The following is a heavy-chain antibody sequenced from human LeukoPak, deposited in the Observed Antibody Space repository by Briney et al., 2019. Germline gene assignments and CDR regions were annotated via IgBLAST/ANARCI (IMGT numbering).Heavy chain of an antibody. D-gene: IGHD3-10*01. CDR3: ARCGLYGSGSYYPAGYYYGMDV. V-gene: IGHV3-30*03. CDR1: GFTFSSYG. J-gene: IGHJ6*02. CDR2: ISYDGSNK. Sequence: GGSLRLSCAASGFTFSSYGMHWVRQAPGKGLEWVAVISYDGSNKYYADSVKGRFTISRDNSKNTLYLQMNSLRAEDTAVYYCARCGLYGSGSYYPAGYYYGMDVWGQGTTVTVSS.